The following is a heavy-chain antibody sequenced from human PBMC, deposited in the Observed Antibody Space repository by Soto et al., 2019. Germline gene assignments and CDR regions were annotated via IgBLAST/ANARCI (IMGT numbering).Heavy chain of an antibody. Sequence: TSYDINWVRQTPSRGLEWLGRTYYKSKWYYTYAASVKSRITVSPDTSKNQFSLQLTSVTPEDTAVYYCARGSWDDVSGHYYMDVWDKGTTVTVSS. D-gene: IGHD1-1*01. V-gene: IGHV6-1*01. CDR3: ARGSWDDVSGHYYMDV. J-gene: IGHJ6*03. CDR1: TSYD. CDR2: TYYKSKWYY.